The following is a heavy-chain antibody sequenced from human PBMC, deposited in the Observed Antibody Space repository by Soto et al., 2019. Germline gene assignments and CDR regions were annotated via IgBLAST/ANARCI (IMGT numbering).Heavy chain of an antibody. Sequence: QVQLVQSGAEVKKPGASVKVSCKASGYTFTSYGISWVRQAPGQGLEWMGWISAYNGNTNYAQKLQGRVTMTTDTSTSTAYMELRSQRSDDTAVYYCAREEEATVTRGHYYYYGMDVWGQGTTVTVSS. CDR2: ISAYNGNT. CDR3: AREEEATVTRGHYYYYGMDV. J-gene: IGHJ6*02. V-gene: IGHV1-18*04. D-gene: IGHD4-4*01. CDR1: GYTFTSYG.